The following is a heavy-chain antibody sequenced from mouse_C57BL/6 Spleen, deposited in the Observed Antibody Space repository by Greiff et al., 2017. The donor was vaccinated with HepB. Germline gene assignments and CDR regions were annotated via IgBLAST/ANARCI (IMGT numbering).Heavy chain of an antibody. CDR3: AITSTMVTTYYFDY. CDR1: GFTFSSYG. D-gene: IGHD2-2*01. Sequence: EVQGVESGGDLVKPGGSLKLSCAASGFTFSSYGMSWVRQTPDKRLEWVATISSGGSYTYYPDSVKGRFTISRDNAKNTLYLQMSSLKSEDTAMYYCAITSTMVTTYYFDYWGQGTTLTVSS. CDR2: ISSGGSYT. V-gene: IGHV5-6*01. J-gene: IGHJ2*01.